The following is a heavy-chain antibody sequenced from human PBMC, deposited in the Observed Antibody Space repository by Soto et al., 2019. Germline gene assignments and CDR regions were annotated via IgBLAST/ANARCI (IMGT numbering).Heavy chain of an antibody. CDR2: IYYSGST. Sequence: SETLSLTCTVSGGSISSYYWSWIRQPPGKGLEWIGYIYYSGSTNYNPSLKSRVTISVDTSKNQFSLKLSSVTAADTAVYYCARSSVVPASMRWGYFYGMDVWGQGTTVTVSS. V-gene: IGHV4-59*01. CDR3: ARSSVVPASMRWGYFYGMDV. J-gene: IGHJ6*02. CDR1: GGSISSYY. D-gene: IGHD2-2*01.